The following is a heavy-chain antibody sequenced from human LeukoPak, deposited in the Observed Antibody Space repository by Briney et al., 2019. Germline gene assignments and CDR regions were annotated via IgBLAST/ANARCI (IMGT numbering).Heavy chain of an antibody. CDR1: VVTFSSDA. V-gene: IGHV3-23*01. CDR3: AKRPSGRGRFDP. Sequence: VGSPRLSCAASVVTFSSDAMSVVRAAPREGLEWVSAISGSGGSTYYADSVKGRFTISRDNSKNTLYLQMNSLRAEDTAVYYCAKRPSGRGRFDPWGQGTLVTVSS. D-gene: IGHD3-10*01. CDR2: ISGSGGST. J-gene: IGHJ5*02.